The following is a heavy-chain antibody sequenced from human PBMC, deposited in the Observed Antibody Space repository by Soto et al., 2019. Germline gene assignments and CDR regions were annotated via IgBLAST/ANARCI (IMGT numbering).Heavy chain of an antibody. J-gene: IGHJ4*02. CDR3: TSHSPDGMIRK. D-gene: IGHD3-22*01. V-gene: IGHV3-73*01. CDR1: WFTFIGSA. CDR2: IRSKANSYAT. Sequence: PGGSLRLSCESSWFTFIGSAMHWVRQTSGKGLEWVGRIRSKANSYATAYAASVKGRFSISRDESKNTAYLQMNSLKTEDTAVYYCTSHSPDGMIRKWGQGTQVTVSS.